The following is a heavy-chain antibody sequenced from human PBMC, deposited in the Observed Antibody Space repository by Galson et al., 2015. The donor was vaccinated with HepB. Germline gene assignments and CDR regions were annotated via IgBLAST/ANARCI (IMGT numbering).Heavy chain of an antibody. V-gene: IGHV1-24*01. D-gene: IGHD3-22*01. Sequence: SVKVSCKASGGTFSSYAISWVRQAPGKGLEWMGGFDPEDGETIYAQKFQGRVTMTEDTSTDTAYMELSSLRSEDTAVYYCATDVTRITMIVARWRYFDYWGQGTLVTVSS. CDR1: GGTFSSYA. CDR3: ATDVTRITMIVARWRYFDY. J-gene: IGHJ4*02. CDR2: FDPEDGET.